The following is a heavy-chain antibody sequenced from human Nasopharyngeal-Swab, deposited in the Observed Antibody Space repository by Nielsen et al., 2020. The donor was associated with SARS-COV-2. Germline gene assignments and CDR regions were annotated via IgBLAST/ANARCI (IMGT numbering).Heavy chain of an antibody. CDR2: IYPGDSDT. Sequence: GESLKISCKGSGSSFTSYWIGWVRQMPGKGLEWMGIIYPGDSDTRYSPSFQGQVTISADKSISTAYLQWSGLKASDTAMYYCARHVGSGWYGVDYWGQGTLVTVSS. CDR3: ARHVGSGWYGVDY. J-gene: IGHJ4*02. D-gene: IGHD6-19*01. CDR1: GSSFTSYW. V-gene: IGHV5-51*01.